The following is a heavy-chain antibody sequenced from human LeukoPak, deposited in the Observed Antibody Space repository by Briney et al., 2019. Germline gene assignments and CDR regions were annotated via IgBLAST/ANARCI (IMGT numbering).Heavy chain of an antibody. Sequence: KAGGSLRLSCAASGFTFRTYSMNWVRQAPGKGLEWVSFISSSTSHIYYAESVKGRFTISRDNAKHSLYLQMNSLRAEDAAMYYCTRNPDIGGVPPSGFDPWGQGTLVTVSS. CDR1: GFTFRTYS. CDR2: ISSSTSHI. D-gene: IGHD5-12*01. CDR3: TRNPDIGGVPPSGFDP. V-gene: IGHV3-21*01. J-gene: IGHJ5*02.